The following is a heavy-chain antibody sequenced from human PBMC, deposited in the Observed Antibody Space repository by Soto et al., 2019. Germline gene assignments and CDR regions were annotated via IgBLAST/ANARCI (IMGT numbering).Heavy chain of an antibody. D-gene: IGHD3-10*01. V-gene: IGHV4-4*07. Sequence: PSATLSLTCTVSGGSLSSSYWNLIRQPAGKGLECIWRLYISGSTNYNPSLKSRVTMSVDTSKNQFSLKLSSVTAADTAVYYCARGSRGLSNLFDPWGQGTLVTVAS. CDR3: ARGSRGLSNLFDP. CDR1: GGSLSSSY. J-gene: IGHJ5*02. CDR2: LYISGST.